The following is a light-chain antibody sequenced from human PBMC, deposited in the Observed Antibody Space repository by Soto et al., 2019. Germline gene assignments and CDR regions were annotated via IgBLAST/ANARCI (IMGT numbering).Light chain of an antibody. V-gene: IGKV3-15*01. CDR2: GAA. Sequence: EIVLTQSPGTLSLSPGERVTLSCRASQSVFSSLAWYQQKPGQAPRLLIYGAATRATSVPARFSGSGSGTEFTLTITSLQSEDFALYYCQQYHSWPAFGRGTKVDIK. J-gene: IGKJ1*01. CDR1: QSVFSS. CDR3: QQYHSWPA.